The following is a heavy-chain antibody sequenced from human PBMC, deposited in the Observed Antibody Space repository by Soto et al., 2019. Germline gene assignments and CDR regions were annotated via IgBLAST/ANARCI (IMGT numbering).Heavy chain of an antibody. CDR3: ARDRGNTRGYCSGGSCNTFDY. CDR2: IIPILGIA. CDR1: GGTFSSYT. Sequence: QVQLVQSGAEVKKPGSSVKVSCKASGGTFSSYTISWVRQAPGQGLEWMGRIIPILGIANYAQKFQGRVTITADKSKSTAYMELSSLRSEDTAVYYCARDRGNTRGYCSGGSCNTFDYWGQGTLVTVSS. J-gene: IGHJ4*02. V-gene: IGHV1-69*08. D-gene: IGHD2-15*01.